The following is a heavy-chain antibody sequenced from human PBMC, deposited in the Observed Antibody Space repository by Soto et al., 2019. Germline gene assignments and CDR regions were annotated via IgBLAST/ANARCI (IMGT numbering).Heavy chain of an antibody. CDR2: IYYSGST. CDR1: GGSISSSSYY. D-gene: IGHD3-22*01. Sequence: TLSLTCTVSGGSISSSSYYWGWIRQPPGKGLEWIGSIYYSGSTYYNPSLKSRVTISVDTSKNQFSLKLSSVTAADTAVYYCARIRRMIVVSEPVEAWGQGTLVTVSS. CDR3: ARIRRMIVVSEPVEA. V-gene: IGHV4-39*01. J-gene: IGHJ5*02.